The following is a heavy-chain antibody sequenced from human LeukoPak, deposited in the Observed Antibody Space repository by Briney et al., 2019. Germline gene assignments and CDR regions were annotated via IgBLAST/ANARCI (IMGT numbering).Heavy chain of an antibody. D-gene: IGHD6-25*01. CDR2: IWYDGSNK. V-gene: IGHV3-33*01. CDR3: ARDPYSSGRGYYGMDV. J-gene: IGHJ6*04. Sequence: PGRSLRLSCAASGFTFSSYGMHWVRQAPGKGLEWVAVIWYDGSNKYYADSVKGRFTISRDNSKNTLYLQTNSLRAEDTAVYSCARDPYSSGRGYYGMDVWGKGTTVTVSS. CDR1: GFTFSSYG.